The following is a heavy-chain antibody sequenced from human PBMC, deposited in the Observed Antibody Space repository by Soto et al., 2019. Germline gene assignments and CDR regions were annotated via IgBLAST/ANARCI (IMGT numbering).Heavy chain of an antibody. CDR2: IIPIFGTA. CDR1: GGTFSSYA. CDR3: ARPSIVATLYYYYGMDV. D-gene: IGHD5-12*01. Sequence: QVQLVQSGAEVKKPGSSVKVSCKASGGTFSSYAISWVRQAPGQGLEWMGGIIPIFGTANYAQKFQGRVTITADESTSTAYRELSSLRSEDTAVYYCARPSIVATLYYYYGMDVWGQGTTVTVSS. V-gene: IGHV1-69*01. J-gene: IGHJ6*02.